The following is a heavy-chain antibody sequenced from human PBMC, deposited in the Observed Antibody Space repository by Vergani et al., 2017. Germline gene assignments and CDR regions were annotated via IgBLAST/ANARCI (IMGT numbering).Heavy chain of an antibody. CDR3: ARDKDRLGWLQKPVDY. D-gene: IGHD5-24*01. CDR1: GFTFSSYS. CDR2: ISSSSSYI. V-gene: IGHV3-21*01. Sequence: EVQLVESGGGLVQPGRSLRLSCAASGFTFSSYSMNWVRQAPGKGLEWVSSISSSSSYIYYADSVKGRFTISRDNAKNSLYLQMNSLRAEDTAVYYCARDKDRLGWLQKPVDYWGQGTLVTVSS. J-gene: IGHJ4*02.